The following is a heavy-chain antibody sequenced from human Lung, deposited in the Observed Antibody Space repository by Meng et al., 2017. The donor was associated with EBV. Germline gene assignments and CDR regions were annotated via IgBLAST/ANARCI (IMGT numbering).Heavy chain of an antibody. D-gene: IGHD3-3*01. J-gene: IGHJ4*02. CDR3: AKGPPFLEGFDLFDY. V-gene: IGHV3-23*01. Sequence: KGRFTISRDNSKNTLYLQMNSLRAEDTAEYYCAKGPPFLEGFDLFDYWGQGTLVTVSS.